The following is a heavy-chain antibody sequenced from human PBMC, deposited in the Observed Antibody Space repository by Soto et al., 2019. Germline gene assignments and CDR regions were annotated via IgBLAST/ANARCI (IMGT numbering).Heavy chain of an antibody. CDR2: ISSSSSYI. V-gene: IGHV3-21*01. CDR1: GFTFSSYS. J-gene: IGHJ6*03. Sequence: EVQLVESGGGLVKPGGSLRLSCAASGFTFSSYSMNWVRQAPGKGLEWVSSISSSSSYIYYADSVKGRFTISRDNAKNSLYLQMNSLRAEDTAAYYCASLHPNYHYYYMDVWGKGTTVTVSS. CDR3: ASLHPNYHYYYMDV.